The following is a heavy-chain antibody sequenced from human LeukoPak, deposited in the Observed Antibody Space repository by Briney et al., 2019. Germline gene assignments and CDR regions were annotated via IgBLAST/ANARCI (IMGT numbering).Heavy chain of an antibody. V-gene: IGHV1-18*01. CDR3: ARDRQGSGPRPTETNWFDP. CDR2: ISAYSGNT. CDR1: GYTFTSYG. J-gene: IGHJ5*02. Sequence: ASVRVSCKASGYTFTSYGITWVRQAPGQGLEWMGWISAYSGNTIYARNLQDRVTMTTDTSTRTAYMELRSLRSDDTAVYYCARDRQGSGPRPTETNWFDPWGQGTLVTVSS.